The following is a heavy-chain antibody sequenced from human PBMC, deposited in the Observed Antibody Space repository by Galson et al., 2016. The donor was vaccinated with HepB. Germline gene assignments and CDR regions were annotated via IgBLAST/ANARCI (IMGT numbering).Heavy chain of an antibody. D-gene: IGHD2-15*01. CDR2: ISDNTAGT. J-gene: IGHJ6*02. Sequence: SLRLSCAASGFFFSNFVMTWVRQAPGKGLEWVSDISDNTAGTKYADSVKGRFTISRDNSKNTVYLQMNSLRGEDTALYYCAKRMGYSYYYAMDIWGQGTTVTVSS. V-gene: IGHV3-23*01. CDR1: GFFFSNFV. CDR3: AKRMGYSYYYAMDI.